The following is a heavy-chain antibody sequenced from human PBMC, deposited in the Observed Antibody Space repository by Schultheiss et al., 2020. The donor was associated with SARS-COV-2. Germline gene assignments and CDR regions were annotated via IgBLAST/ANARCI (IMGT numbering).Heavy chain of an antibody. D-gene: IGHD6-19*01. CDR1: GFTFSRYA. J-gene: IGHJ6*02. V-gene: IGHV3-23*01. CDR2: ISGSGGST. CDR3: AKLAAAGTYYYYGMDV. Sequence: GGSLRLSCAASGFTFSRYAMSWVRQAPGKGLEWVSAISGSGGSTYYADSVKGRFTISRDNSKNTLYLQMNSLRAEDTAVYYCAKLAAAGTYYYYGMDVWGQGTTVTVSS.